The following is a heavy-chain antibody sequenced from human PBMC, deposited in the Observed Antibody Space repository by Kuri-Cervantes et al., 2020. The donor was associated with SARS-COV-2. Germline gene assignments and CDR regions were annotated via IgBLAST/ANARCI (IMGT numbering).Heavy chain of an antibody. CDR3: AKDRYSSTTGYYYYYMDV. D-gene: IGHD6-13*01. CDR2: IRYDGSNK. J-gene: IGHJ6*03. CDR1: GFTFSSYG. Sequence: LSLTCAASGFTFSSYGMHWVRQAPGKGLEWVAFIRYDGSNKYYADSVKGRFTISRDNSKNTLYLQMNSLRAEDTAVYYCAKDRYSSTTGYYYYYMDVWGKGTTVTVSS. V-gene: IGHV3-30*02.